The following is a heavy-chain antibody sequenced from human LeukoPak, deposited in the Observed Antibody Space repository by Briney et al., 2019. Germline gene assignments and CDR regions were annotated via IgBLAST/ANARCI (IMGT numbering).Heavy chain of an antibody. CDR3: AKMYCTSTSRSYFDY. D-gene: IGHD2-2*01. CDR2: ISGSGDRT. CDR1: GFTFSSYA. V-gene: IGHV3-23*01. J-gene: IGHJ4*02. Sequence: PGGSLRLSCAASGFTFSSYAMSWVRQAPGKGLEWVSVISGSGDRTSYADSVKGRFTISRDNSKNTLSLQMNSLRAEDTAVYYCAKMYCTSTSRSYFDYWGQGTLVTVSS.